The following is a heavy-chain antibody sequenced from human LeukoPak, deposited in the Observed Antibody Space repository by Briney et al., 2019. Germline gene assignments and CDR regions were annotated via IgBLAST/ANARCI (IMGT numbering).Heavy chain of an antibody. CDR1: GFTFSSYS. D-gene: IGHD2-2*01. J-gene: IGHJ4*02. CDR2: ISSSSSYI. CDR3: AKDGAAAPPYYFDY. Sequence: GGSLRLSCAASGFTFSSYSMNWIRQAPGKGLEWVSSISSSSSYIYYADSVKGRFTISRDNAKNSLYLQMNSLRAEDTAVYYCAKDGAAAPPYYFDYWGQGTLVTVSS. V-gene: IGHV3-21*01.